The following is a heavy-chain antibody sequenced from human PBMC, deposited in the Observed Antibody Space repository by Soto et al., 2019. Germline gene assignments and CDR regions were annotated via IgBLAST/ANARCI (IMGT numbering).Heavy chain of an antibody. V-gene: IGHV1-69*12. CDR3: CETAPDYYYGMDV. J-gene: IGHJ6*02. Sequence: QVQLVQSGAEVKKPGSSVKVSCKASGGTFSSYAISWVRQAPGQGLEWMGGIIPIFGTANYAQKFQGRVTITEDESTITAYMETSSLRSEDTAVYYCCETAPDYYYGMDVWGQGTTVTVSS. CDR2: IIPIFGTA. D-gene: IGHD2-21*02. CDR1: GGTFSSYA.